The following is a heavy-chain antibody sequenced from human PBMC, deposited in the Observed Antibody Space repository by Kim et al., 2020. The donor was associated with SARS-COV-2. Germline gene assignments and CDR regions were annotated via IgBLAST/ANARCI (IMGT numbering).Heavy chain of an antibody. D-gene: IGHD2-8*02. Sequence: YAQKFQGRVTMTRDKSTSTAYMDLSSLRSDDAALYYCGKEKYSTGWIYFDSWGQGTQVTVSS. J-gene: IGHJ4*02. V-gene: IGHV1-2*02. CDR3: GKEKYSTGWIYFDS.